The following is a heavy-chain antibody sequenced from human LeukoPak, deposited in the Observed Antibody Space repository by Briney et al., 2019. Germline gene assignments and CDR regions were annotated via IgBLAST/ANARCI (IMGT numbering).Heavy chain of an antibody. CDR1: GGYISSYY. CDR2: IYTSGSTSGST. V-gene: IGHV4-4*07. CDR3: AREYYDFWSGYYTNVYYFGY. Sequence: SETLSLTCSVSGGYISSYYWSWIRQPAGKGLEWIGRIYTSGSTSGSTSYNPSLKSRVTMSVDTSKNQFSLKLISVTAADTAVYYCAREYYDFWSGYYTNVYYFGYWGQGTLVTVSS. D-gene: IGHD3-3*01. J-gene: IGHJ4*02.